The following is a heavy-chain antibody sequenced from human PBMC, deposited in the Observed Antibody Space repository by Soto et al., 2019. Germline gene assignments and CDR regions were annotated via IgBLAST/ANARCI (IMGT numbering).Heavy chain of an antibody. CDR2: IFPMFGTA. Sequence: QVQLVQSGAEVKKPGSSVKVSCKASGGTFSDHAFSWVRQAPGQGLEWMGRIFPMFGTADYAQKFQGRLIITADDSTSTAYMELSSLRSKDTAVYYCARFQGLHFDYWGQGTLVRVSS. CDR1: GGTFSDHA. V-gene: IGHV1-69*18. J-gene: IGHJ4*02. CDR3: ARFQGLHFDY.